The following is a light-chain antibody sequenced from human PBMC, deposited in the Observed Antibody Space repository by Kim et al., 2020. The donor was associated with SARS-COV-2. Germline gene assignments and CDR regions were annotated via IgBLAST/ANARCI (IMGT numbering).Light chain of an antibody. CDR2: GAS. CDR3: QQYQKYPLT. Sequence: SASVGDRVTITCRAGQDISTYWAWFQQKPGKAPKLLIYGASALHDGVPSKFIGSGSGTDFSLTITSLQSEDFATYYCQQYQKYPLTFAGGTKLEI. J-gene: IGKJ4*01. V-gene: IGKV1-16*02. CDR1: QDISTY.